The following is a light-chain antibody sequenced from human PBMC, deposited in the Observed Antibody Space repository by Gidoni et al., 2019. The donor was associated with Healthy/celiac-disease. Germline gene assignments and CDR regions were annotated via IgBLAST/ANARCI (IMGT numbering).Light chain of an antibody. CDR2: WAS. Sequence: DIVMTQSPDSLAVSLGERATINCKSSKSVLYSSNNKNYLAWYQKKPGQPPKLLIYWASTRESGVPDRFSGSGSGTDFTLTISSLQAEDVAVYYCQQYYSTPLTFGQGTKVEIK. V-gene: IGKV4-1*01. J-gene: IGKJ1*01. CDR3: QQYYSTPLT. CDR1: KSVLYSSNNKNY.